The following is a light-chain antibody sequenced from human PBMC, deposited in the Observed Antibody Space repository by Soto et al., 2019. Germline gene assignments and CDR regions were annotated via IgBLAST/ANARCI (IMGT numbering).Light chain of an antibody. Sequence: DIQITQSPSSLSAALGDTFTITCRASQSISTYLNWYQQKPGKAPKLLIYAASSLQSGVPSRFSGSGSGTDFILTISNLQPEDFATYYCQQSYSTPRTFGPGTKVDT. V-gene: IGKV1-39*01. J-gene: IGKJ3*01. CDR2: AAS. CDR1: QSISTY. CDR3: QQSYSTPRT.